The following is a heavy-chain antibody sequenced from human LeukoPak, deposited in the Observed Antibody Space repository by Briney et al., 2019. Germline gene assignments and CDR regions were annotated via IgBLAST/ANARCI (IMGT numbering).Heavy chain of an antibody. Sequence: GGSLRLSCAASGFTLSDYYMSWIRQAPGKGLEWVSYISSSSSTIYYADSVKGRFTISRDNAKNSLYLQMNSLRAEDTAVYYCARDGIAARVVYYYMDVWGKGTTVTVSS. CDR2: ISSSSSTI. J-gene: IGHJ6*03. D-gene: IGHD6-13*01. V-gene: IGHV3-11*04. CDR3: ARDGIAARVVYYYMDV. CDR1: GFTLSDYY.